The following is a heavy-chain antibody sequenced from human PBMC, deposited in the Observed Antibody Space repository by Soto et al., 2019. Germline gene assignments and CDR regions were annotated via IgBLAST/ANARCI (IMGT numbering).Heavy chain of an antibody. CDR1: GFTFSSYG. J-gene: IGHJ5*02. D-gene: IGHD5-12*01. CDR3: VRDESDYDGNWFDP. V-gene: IGHV3-33*01. CDR2: IFYDGSRK. Sequence: QVQLVESGGGVVQPGRSLKLSCAASGFTFSSYGMHWVRQAPGKGLEWVAVIFYDGSRKEYAASLKGRFTISRDNSKNTLYLQMNSLRAEDTAMYYCVRDESDYDGNWFDPWGQGTLVTVSS.